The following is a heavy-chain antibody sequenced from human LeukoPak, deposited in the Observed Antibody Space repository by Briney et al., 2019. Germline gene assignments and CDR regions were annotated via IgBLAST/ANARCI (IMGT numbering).Heavy chain of an antibody. V-gene: IGHV4-59*01. J-gene: IGHJ3*02. D-gene: IGHD3-9*01. CDR3: ARAKLRYFDWLGSDAFDI. Sequence: SETLSLTCAVYGGSFSGYYWSWIRQPPGKGLEWIGYIQYSGSTNYNPSLKSRVTISVDTSKNQFSLKLSSVTAADTAVYYCARAKLRYFDWLGSDAFDIWGQGTMVTVSS. CDR1: GGSFSGYY. CDR2: IQYSGST.